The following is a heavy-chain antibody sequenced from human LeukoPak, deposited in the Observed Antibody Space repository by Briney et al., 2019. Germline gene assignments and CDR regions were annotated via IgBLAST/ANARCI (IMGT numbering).Heavy chain of an antibody. CDR3: ARGKVRGALYYYYGMDV. J-gene: IGHJ6*02. D-gene: IGHD3-10*01. CDR1: GYTFTTYV. V-gene: IGHV1-18*01. Sequence: ASVKVSCKASGYTFTTYVISWVRQAPGQGLEWMGWISPYNGNTNYAQKLQGRVTMTTDTSTSTAYMEVRSLRSDDTAVYYCARGKVRGALYYYYGMDVWGQGTTVTVSS. CDR2: ISPYNGNT.